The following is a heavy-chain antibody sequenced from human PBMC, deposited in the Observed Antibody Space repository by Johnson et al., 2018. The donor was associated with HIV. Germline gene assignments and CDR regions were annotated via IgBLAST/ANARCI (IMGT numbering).Heavy chain of an antibody. CDR3: TTDTTGFDSSGYYTVDAFDI. Sequence: VQLVESGGGLIQPGGSLRLSCAASGFTVSSNYMSWVRQAPGKGLEWVSAIYSGGSTYYTDSVKGRFTVSRDSSKNKLYLQMNSLRAEDTAVYYCTTDTTGFDSSGYYTVDAFDIWGQGTMVTVSS. D-gene: IGHD3-22*01. J-gene: IGHJ3*02. CDR1: GFTVSSNY. CDR2: IYSGGST. V-gene: IGHV3-53*01.